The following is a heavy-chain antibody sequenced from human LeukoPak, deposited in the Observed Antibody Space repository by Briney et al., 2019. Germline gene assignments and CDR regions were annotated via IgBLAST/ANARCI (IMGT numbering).Heavy chain of an antibody. CDR1: GFTFSSYA. D-gene: IGHD3-3*01. V-gene: IGHV3-23*01. Sequence: PGGSLRLSCAASGFTFSSYAMSWVRQAPGKGLEWVSAISGSGGNTNYADSVKGRFTISRDNSKNTLYLQMNNLRAEDTAVYYCAREIFWSGYFSNLHFDYWGQGTMVTVSS. CDR2: ISGSGGNT. CDR3: AREIFWSGYFSNLHFDY. J-gene: IGHJ4*03.